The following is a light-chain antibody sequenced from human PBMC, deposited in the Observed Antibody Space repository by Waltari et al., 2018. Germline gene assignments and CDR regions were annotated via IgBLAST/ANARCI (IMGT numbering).Light chain of an antibody. J-gene: IGKJ1*01. Sequence: DIVMTQSPDSLAVSLGERATINCKSSQSVLYSSNNKNYLAWFQQRPGQPPKLLIYWSSTRESGVPDLFSASGSGTDFTLTISSLQAEDVAVYYCLQYYNTPQTFGQGTRVEIK. CDR1: QSVLYSSNNKNY. CDR2: WSS. CDR3: LQYYNTPQT. V-gene: IGKV4-1*01.